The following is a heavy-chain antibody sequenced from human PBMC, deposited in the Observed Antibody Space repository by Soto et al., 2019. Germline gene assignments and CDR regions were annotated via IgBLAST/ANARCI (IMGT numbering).Heavy chain of an antibody. CDR1: GFTFSSYA. D-gene: IGHD4-4*01. V-gene: IGHV3-30-3*01. J-gene: IGHJ4*02. Sequence: PGGSLRLSCAASGFTFSSYAMHWVRQAPGKGLEWVAVISYDGSNKYYADSVKGRFTISRDNSKNTLYLQMNSLRAEDTAVYYCARDPGHDYSNYGFFDYWGQETLVTV. CDR3: ARDPGHDYSNYGFFDY. CDR2: ISYDGSNK.